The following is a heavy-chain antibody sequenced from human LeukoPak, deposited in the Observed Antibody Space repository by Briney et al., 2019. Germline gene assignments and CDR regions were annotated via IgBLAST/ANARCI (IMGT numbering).Heavy chain of an antibody. J-gene: IGHJ6*02. Sequence: ASVKVSCKASGYTFSSYYMHWVRQAPGQGLEWMGIINPSSGATTYAQKFQGRVTVTRDTSTSTVYMGLSSLTSEDTAVYYCAREWDISSSSGYYYGMDVWGQGTTVTVSS. CDR3: AREWDISSSSGYYYGMDV. CDR2: INPSSGAT. D-gene: IGHD6-6*01. CDR1: GYTFSSYY. V-gene: IGHV1-46*01.